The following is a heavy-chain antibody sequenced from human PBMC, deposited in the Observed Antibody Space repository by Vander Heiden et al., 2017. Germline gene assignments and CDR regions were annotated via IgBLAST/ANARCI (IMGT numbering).Heavy chain of an antibody. CDR3: AREIGDAFDI. J-gene: IGHJ3*02. CDR2: IWYDGSNK. CDR1: GFTFSSYG. Sequence: QVQLVESGGGVVQPGRSLRLSCAASGFTFSSYGMHWVRKAPGKGLEWVAVIWYDGSNKYYADSGKGRVTISRDNSKNTLYLQMNSLRAEDTAVYDCAREIGDAFDIWGQGTMVTVSS. D-gene: IGHD3-10*01. V-gene: IGHV3-33*01.